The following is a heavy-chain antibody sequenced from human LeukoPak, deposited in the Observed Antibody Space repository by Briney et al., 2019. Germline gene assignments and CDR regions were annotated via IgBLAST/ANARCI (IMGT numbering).Heavy chain of an antibody. CDR1: GGSISSYY. CDR2: IYYSGST. D-gene: IGHD1-7*01. Sequence: KPSETLSLTCTVSGGSISSYYWSWIRQPPGKGLEWIGYIYYSGSTNYSPSLKSRVTISVDTSKNQFSLKLSSVTAADTAVYYCARGEKELELPLAAATYYYYYMDVWGKGTTVTVSS. J-gene: IGHJ6*03. V-gene: IGHV4-59*01. CDR3: ARGEKELELPLAAATYYYYYMDV.